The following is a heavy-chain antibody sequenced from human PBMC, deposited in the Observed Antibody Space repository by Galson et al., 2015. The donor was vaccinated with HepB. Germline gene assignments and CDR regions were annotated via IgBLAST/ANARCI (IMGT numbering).Heavy chain of an antibody. CDR2: ISTNGATI. CDR1: DSTFSSYT. Sequence: SLRLSCAASDSTFSSYTMNWVRQTPGKGLQWVSNISTNGATIHYADSVKGRFTIARDNAKNTMWLQMNSLRAEDTAVYYCATTKYGSGAYWTFDSWGKGTLVAVSS. V-gene: IGHV3-48*04. D-gene: IGHD2-15*01. J-gene: IGHJ3*02. CDR3: ATTKYGSGAYWTFDS.